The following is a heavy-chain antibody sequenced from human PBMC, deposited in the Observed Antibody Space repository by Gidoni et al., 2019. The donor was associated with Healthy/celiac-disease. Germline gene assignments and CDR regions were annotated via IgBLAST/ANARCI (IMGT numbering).Heavy chain of an antibody. Sequence: EVQLVESGGGLVKPGRSLRLSCTASGFTFGDYAMSWFRQAPRKGLEWVGFIRSKAYGGTTEYAASVKGRFTISRDDSKSIAYLQMNSLKTEDTAVYYCTRDPECTNGVCYGVWYYYYGMDVWGQGTTVTVSS. CDR3: TRDPECTNGVCYGVWYYYYGMDV. CDR1: GFTFGDYA. D-gene: IGHD2-8*01. J-gene: IGHJ6*02. CDR2: IRSKAYGGTT. V-gene: IGHV3-49*05.